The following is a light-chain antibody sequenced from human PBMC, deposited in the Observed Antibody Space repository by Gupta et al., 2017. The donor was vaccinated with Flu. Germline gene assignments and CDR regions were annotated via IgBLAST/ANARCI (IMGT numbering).Light chain of an antibody. V-gene: IGLV2-14*01. CDR2: EVS. CDR1: STDVGVYNY. Sequence: QSALTQPASVSGSPGQSITISCTGTSTDVGVYNYVSWYQQHPGKAPKLMNYEVSNRPSGVPNRFSGSKSGNTASLTISGLQAEDEADYHCSSYTTRSTLVFGTGTKVTVL. J-gene: IGLJ1*01. CDR3: SSYTTRSTLV.